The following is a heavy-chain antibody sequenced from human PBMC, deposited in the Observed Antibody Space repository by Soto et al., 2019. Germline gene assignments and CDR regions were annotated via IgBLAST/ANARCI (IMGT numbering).Heavy chain of an antibody. CDR3: ARTKVVTLNGLYP. D-gene: IGHD2-21*02. J-gene: IGHJ5*02. Sequence: PSETLSLTCTVSGGSISHHYWSWIRQPPGKGPEWIGYIYYSGSTNYNPSLKSRVTISVDTSKNQFSLKLSSVTAADTAVYYCARTKVVTLNGLYPWCQGTLVTVSS. V-gene: IGHV4-59*11. CDR2: IYYSGST. CDR1: GGSISHHY.